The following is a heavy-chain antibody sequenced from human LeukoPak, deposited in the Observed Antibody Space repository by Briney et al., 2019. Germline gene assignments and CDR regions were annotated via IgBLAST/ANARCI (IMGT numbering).Heavy chain of an antibody. V-gene: IGHV3-23*01. J-gene: IGHJ5*02. D-gene: IGHD6-13*01. Sequence: GGSLRLSCAASGFTFSSYAMSWVRQAPGKGLEWVSAISGSGGSTYYADSVKGRFTISRDNSMNTLYLQMNSLRAEDTAVYYCAKDTNVYSSSWYLADPGWFDPWGQGTLVTVSS. CDR1: GFTFSSYA. CDR3: AKDTNVYSSSWYLADPGWFDP. CDR2: ISGSGGST.